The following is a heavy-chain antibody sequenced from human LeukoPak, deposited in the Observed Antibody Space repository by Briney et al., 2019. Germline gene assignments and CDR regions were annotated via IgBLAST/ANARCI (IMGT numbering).Heavy chain of an antibody. CDR2: IDPRDGGT. CDR3: AKIGVSGSYWDFDS. CDR1: GYTFTDYF. V-gene: IGHV1-2*02. D-gene: IGHD1-26*01. J-gene: IGHJ4*02. Sequence: GASVKVSCKPSGYTFTDYFTHWERQAPGQGLEWMGWIDPRDGGTKYAQKFQGRVTMTRDTSISTAYMELSSLRSDDTAIYYCAKIGVSGSYWDFDSWGQGTLVTVSS.